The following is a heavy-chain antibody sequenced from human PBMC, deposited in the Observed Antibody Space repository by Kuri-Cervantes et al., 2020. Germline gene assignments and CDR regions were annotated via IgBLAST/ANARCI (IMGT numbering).Heavy chain of an antibody. V-gene: IGHV3-9*01. Sequence: SLKISCAASGFTFSSYSMNWVRQAPGKGLEWVSGISWNSGSIGYADSVKGRFTISRDNAKNSLYLQMNSLRAEDTALYYCAKGPYIAARPRSGYFDYWGQGTLVTVSS. CDR2: ISWNSGSI. CDR3: AKGPYIAARPRSGYFDY. D-gene: IGHD6-6*01. J-gene: IGHJ4*02. CDR1: GFTFSSYS.